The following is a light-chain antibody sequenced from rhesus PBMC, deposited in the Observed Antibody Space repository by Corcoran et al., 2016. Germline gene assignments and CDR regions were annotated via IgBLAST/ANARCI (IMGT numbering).Light chain of an antibody. CDR3: LQYSSSPWT. V-gene: IGKV1-28*02. CDR2: AAS. CDR1: QGINSY. J-gene: IGKJ1*01. Sequence: DIQMTQSPSSLSASVGDTVTITCRASQGINSYLNLFQQKPGKAPKLRIYAASSLESGVPYRFSGGGSGTDFTLTISSLQPEDFAVYYCLQYSSSPWTFGQGTKVEIK.